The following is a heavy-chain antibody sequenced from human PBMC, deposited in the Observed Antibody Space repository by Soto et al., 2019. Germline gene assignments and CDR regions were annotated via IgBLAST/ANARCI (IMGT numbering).Heavy chain of an antibody. CDR1: EFNSGSLG. Sequence: ASEFNSGSLGVRWVLQETGKGLEWVSAIGTAGDTYYPGSVKGRFTISRENAKNSLYLQMNSLRAEDTAVYYFARSFGYNPGDSDGTEVWRQGTTVT. CDR2: IGTAGDT. D-gene: IGHD6-25*01. V-gene: IGHV3-13*01. J-gene: IGHJ6*02. CDR3: ARSFGYNPGDSDGTEV.